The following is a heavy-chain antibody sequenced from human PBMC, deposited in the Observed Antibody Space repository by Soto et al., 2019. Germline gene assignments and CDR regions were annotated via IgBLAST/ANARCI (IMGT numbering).Heavy chain of an antibody. CDR1: GGSISSGDYY. Sequence: QVQLQESGPGLVKPFQTLSLTCTVSGGSISSGDYYWSWIRQPPGKGLEWIGYIHYSGSTYRNPSLKSRVAISVDTSKNQFSLNLSSATAADTAVYYCARDRRFYGSGIPLDYWGQGTLVTVSS. CDR3: ARDRRFYGSGIPLDY. CDR2: IHYSGST. V-gene: IGHV4-30-4*01. D-gene: IGHD3-10*01. J-gene: IGHJ4*02.